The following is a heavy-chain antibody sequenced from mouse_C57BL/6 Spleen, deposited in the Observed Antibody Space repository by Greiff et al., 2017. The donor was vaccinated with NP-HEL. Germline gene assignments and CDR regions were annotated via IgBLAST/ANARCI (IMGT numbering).Heavy chain of an antibody. CDR1: GYTFTDYN. CDR3: ARGGYGSSSYYAMDY. Sequence: VQLQQSGPELVKPGASVKMSCKASGYTFTDYNMHWVKQSHGKSLEWIGYINPNNGGTSYNQKFKGKATLTVNKSSSTAYMELRSLTSEDSAVYYCARGGYGSSSYYAMDYWGQGTSVTVSS. CDR2: INPNNGGT. V-gene: IGHV1-22*01. J-gene: IGHJ4*01. D-gene: IGHD1-1*01.